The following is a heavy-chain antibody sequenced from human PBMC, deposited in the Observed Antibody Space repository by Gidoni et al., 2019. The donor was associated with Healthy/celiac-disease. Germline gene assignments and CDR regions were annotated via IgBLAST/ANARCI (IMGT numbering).Heavy chain of an antibody. D-gene: IGHD3-10*01. J-gene: IGHJ4*02. CDR1: GFPFSRYG. CDR3: ARDMTLVQGVIIPTSAPDY. V-gene: IGHV3-33*01. Sequence: QVQRLDSGGGVVQPGRSLRLSCAASGFPFSRYGIHWVRQAPGKGLEWVAVIWYDGSNKYYADSVKGRFTISRDNSKNTLYLQMNSLRAEDTAVYYCARDMTLVQGVIIPTSAPDYWGQGTLVTVSS. CDR2: IWYDGSNK.